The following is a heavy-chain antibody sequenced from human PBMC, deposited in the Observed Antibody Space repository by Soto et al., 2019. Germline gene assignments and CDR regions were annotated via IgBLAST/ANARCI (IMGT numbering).Heavy chain of an antibody. J-gene: IGHJ5*02. D-gene: IGHD2-15*01. CDR2: IIPIFGTA. CDR3: ARVFSYSALATHYSLAWLVWFDP. V-gene: IGHV1-69*01. Sequence: QVQLVQSGAEVNKPGSSVKVSCKASGGTFSSYAISWVRQAPGQGLEWVGGIIPIFGTANYAQKFQGTVTMTADESTSTAYMELSSLRSEDTAVYYCARVFSYSALATHYSLAWLVWFDPWGQGTLVTLSS. CDR1: GGTFSSYA.